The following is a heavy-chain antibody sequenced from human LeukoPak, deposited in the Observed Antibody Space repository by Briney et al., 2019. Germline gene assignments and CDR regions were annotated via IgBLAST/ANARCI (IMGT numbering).Heavy chain of an antibody. CDR2: IYHSGST. Sequence: SETLSLTCAVSGYSISSGYYWGWIRQPPGKGLEWIGSIYHSGSTYYNPSLKSRVTISVDTSKNQFSLKLSSVIAADTAVYYCARPRGSCSGGSCYYYYFDYWGQGTLVTVSS. J-gene: IGHJ4*02. D-gene: IGHD2-15*01. CDR1: GYSISSGYY. V-gene: IGHV4-38-2*01. CDR3: ARPRGSCSGGSCYYYYFDY.